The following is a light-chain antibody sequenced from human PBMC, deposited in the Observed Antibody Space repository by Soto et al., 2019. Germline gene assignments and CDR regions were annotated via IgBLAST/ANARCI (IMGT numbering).Light chain of an antibody. Sequence: QSVLTQPASVSGSPGQSITISCTGTVSDVGGYDSVSWYQQHPGRAPKLIIYGVNNRPSGVSNRFSASKSADTASLTISGLQDEEEANYYCCSYNTSTTYVFGTGTKVTVL. CDR1: VSDVGGYDS. J-gene: IGLJ1*01. CDR2: GVN. V-gene: IGLV2-14*03. CDR3: CSYNTSTTYV.